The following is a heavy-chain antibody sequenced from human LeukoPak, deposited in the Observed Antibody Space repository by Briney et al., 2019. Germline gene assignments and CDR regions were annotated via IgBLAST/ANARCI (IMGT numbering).Heavy chain of an antibody. CDR3: AKALGSGYSYGYSPYYGMDV. Sequence: GGSLRLSCAASGFTFSSYAMSWVRQAPGKGLEWVSAISGSGGNTYYADSVKGRFSISRDNSKNTLYLQMNSLRAEDTAVYYCAKALGSGYSYGYSPYYGMDVWGQGTTVIVSS. J-gene: IGHJ6*02. CDR2: ISGSGGNT. D-gene: IGHD5-18*01. CDR1: GFTFSSYA. V-gene: IGHV3-23*01.